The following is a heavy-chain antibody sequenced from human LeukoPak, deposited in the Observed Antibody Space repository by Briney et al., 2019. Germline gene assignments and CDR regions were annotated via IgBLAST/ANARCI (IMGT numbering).Heavy chain of an antibody. Sequence: GGSLRLTCAASGFTFSSYAMSWVRQAPGKGLEWVSAISGSGGSTYYAASVQGRFTISRDNSRNTLYLQMNSLRGEDTAVYYCAKDPNGDYIGAFDIWGQGTMVTVSS. J-gene: IGHJ3*02. CDR3: AKDPNGDYIGAFDI. CDR1: GFTFSSYA. V-gene: IGHV3-23*01. D-gene: IGHD4-17*01. CDR2: ISGSGGST.